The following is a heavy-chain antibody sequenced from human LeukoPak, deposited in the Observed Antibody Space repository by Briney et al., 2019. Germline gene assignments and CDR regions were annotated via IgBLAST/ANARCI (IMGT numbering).Heavy chain of an antibody. CDR2: IKEDSSDK. V-gene: IGHV3-7*01. Sequence: GGSLRLSCAASGFTFNKYWMNWVRQSPGKGLEWVANIKEDSSDKNYVDSMKGRSTISRDNAKNSLYLQMNSLRVEDTAVYYCAGESGRFRFDSWGQGTLVTVSS. CDR1: GFTFNKYW. J-gene: IGHJ5*01. D-gene: IGHD3-3*01. CDR3: AGESGRFRFDS.